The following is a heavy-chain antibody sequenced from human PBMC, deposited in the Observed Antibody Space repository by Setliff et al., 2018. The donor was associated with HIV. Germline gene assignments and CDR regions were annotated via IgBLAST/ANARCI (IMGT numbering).Heavy chain of an antibody. CDR2: TVPLLNTT. CDR3: VDSSGYYQRGATYEPGTTYYYYMDV. CDR1: GGTFSNYA. Sequence: ASVKVSCKASGGTFSNYAITWVRQAPGQGLEWVGATVPLLNTTNYAPEFQGRVTITADKSTNIAYMELRSLRPEDTAVYYCVDSSGYYQRGATYEPGTTYYYYMDVWGKGTTVTVSS. V-gene: IGHV1-69*10. J-gene: IGHJ6*03. D-gene: IGHD3-22*01.